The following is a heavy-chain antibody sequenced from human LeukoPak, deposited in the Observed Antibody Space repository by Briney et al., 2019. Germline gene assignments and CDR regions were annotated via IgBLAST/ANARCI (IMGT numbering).Heavy chain of an antibody. CDR2: ISSSVSTI. J-gene: IGHJ4*02. D-gene: IGHD1-7*01. CDR3: ARGGWNYVFNS. V-gene: IGHV3-48*03. CDR1: GFTFSTYE. Sequence: GGSLRLSCAASGFTFSTYEMNWVRQAPGKGLEWVSYISSSVSTIYYADYVKGRLTISRDNAKNSLYLHMNSLRAEDTAVYYCARGGWNYVFNSWGQGTLVTVSS.